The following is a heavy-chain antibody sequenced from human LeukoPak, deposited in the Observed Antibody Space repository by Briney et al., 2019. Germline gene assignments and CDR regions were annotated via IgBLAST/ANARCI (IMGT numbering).Heavy chain of an antibody. CDR1: GGTFSSYA. CDR2: IIPIFGTA. D-gene: IGHD6-19*01. V-gene: IGHV1-69*05. J-gene: IGHJ3*02. Sequence: GASVKVSCKASGGTFSSYAISWVRQAPGQGLEWMGRIIPIFGTANYAQKFQGRVTITTDESTSTAYMELSSLRSEDTAVYYCARGQIAVAGNAFDIWGRGTMVTVSS. CDR3: ARGQIAVAGNAFDI.